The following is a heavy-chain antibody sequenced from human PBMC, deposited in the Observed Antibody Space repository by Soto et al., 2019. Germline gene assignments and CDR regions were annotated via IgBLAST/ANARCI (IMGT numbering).Heavy chain of an antibody. D-gene: IGHD1-1*01. J-gene: IGHJ4*02. CDR1: SVSIYSGSFH. V-gene: IGHV4-39*01. CDR2: INFSGST. CDR3: ARRHAPRYTTGNNHFDF. Sequence: SETLSLTCTVSSVSIYSGSFHWGWIRQPPGKGLEWIGSINFSGSTYYNPSLKSRVTISVDTSKNQFSLNLRSVTAADTAVYYCARRHAPRYTTGNNHFDFWGQGSLVTVSS.